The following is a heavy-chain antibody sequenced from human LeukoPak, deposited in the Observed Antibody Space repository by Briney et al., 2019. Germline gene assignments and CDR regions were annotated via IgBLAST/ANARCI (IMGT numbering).Heavy chain of an antibody. CDR1: GFTFSSYG. Sequence: GGSLRLSCAASGFTFSSYGMHWVRQAPGKGLEWVAFIRYDGSNKYYADSVKGRFTTSRDNSKNTLYLQMNSLRAEDTAVYYCAKDHLGYCSSTSCSGGSDYWGQGTLVTVSS. D-gene: IGHD2-2*01. CDR3: AKDHLGYCSSTSCSGGSDY. J-gene: IGHJ4*02. CDR2: IRYDGSNK. V-gene: IGHV3-30*02.